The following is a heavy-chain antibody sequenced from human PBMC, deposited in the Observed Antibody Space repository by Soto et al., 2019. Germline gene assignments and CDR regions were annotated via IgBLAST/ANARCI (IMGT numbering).Heavy chain of an antibody. Sequence: GGSLRLSCAASGFTFSSYWMHWVRQAPGKGLVWVSGMNGDESYTTYADSVKGRFTISRDNTRNTMFLQMNSLGAEDTALYFCARVVDHSYDSADYALDALDIWGQGTMVTVSS. J-gene: IGHJ3*02. CDR3: ARVVDHSYDSADYALDALDI. CDR1: GFTFSSYW. CDR2: MNGDESYT. V-gene: IGHV3-74*01. D-gene: IGHD3-22*01.